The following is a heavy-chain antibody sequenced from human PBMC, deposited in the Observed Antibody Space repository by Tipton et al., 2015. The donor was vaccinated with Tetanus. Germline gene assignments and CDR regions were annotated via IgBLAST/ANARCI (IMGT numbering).Heavy chain of an antibody. J-gene: IGHJ4*02. V-gene: IGHV3-23*01. Sequence: SLRLSCAASGFTFSAYWMHWVRQAPGKGLEWVSAISISGDSTYYADSVKGRFTISRDNSKDTLYLQMHSLRVEDTAVYYCAKEIRPNDSWGQGTLVTVSS. CDR1: GFTFSAYW. CDR3: AKEIRPNDS. CDR2: ISISGDST. D-gene: IGHD3-16*01.